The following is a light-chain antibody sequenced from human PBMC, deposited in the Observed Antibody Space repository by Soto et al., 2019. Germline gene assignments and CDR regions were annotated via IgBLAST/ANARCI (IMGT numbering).Light chain of an antibody. CDR3: QSYDSSPV. J-gene: IGLJ2*01. V-gene: IGLV1-40*01. Sequence: QSVLTQPPSVSGAPGQRVTISCTGSSSNIGAGYDVHWYQQLPGTAPKLLIYGNSNRPSGVPDRFSGSKSVTSASLAITGLQAEDEADYYCQSYDSSPVFGGGTKVTVL. CDR2: GNS. CDR1: SSNIGAGYD.